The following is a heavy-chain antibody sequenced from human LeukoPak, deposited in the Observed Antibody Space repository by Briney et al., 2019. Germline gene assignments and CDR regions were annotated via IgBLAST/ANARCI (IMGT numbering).Heavy chain of an antibody. CDR2: IYSGGST. Sequence: PGGSLRLSCAASGFTVSSNYMSWVRQAPGKGLEWVSVIYSGGSTYYADSVKGRFTISRDNSKNTLYLQMNSLRAEDTAVYYCASVYGDDGGGVDYWGQGTLVTVSS. V-gene: IGHV3-66*01. CDR1: GFTVSSNY. J-gene: IGHJ4*02. CDR3: ASVYGDDGGGVDY. D-gene: IGHD4-17*01.